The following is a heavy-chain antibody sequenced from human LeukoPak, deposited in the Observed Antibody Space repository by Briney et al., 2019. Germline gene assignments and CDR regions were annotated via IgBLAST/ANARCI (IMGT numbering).Heavy chain of an antibody. J-gene: IGHJ4*02. D-gene: IGHD4-17*01. CDR1: GITFSTYW. CDR2: IKQDGSEK. V-gene: IGHV3-7*01. CDR3: ARDHGDYGLDY. Sequence: GGSLRLSCVVSGITFSTYWMTWVRQAPGKGLEWVANIKQDGSEKYYVDSVKGRFTISRDNAKNSLYLQMNSLRAEDTAVYYCARDHGDYGLDYWGQGTLVTVSS.